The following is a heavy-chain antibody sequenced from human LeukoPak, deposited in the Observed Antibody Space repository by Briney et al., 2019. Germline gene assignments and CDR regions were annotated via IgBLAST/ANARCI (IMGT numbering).Heavy chain of an antibody. D-gene: IGHD5-12*01. J-gene: IGHJ6*02. V-gene: IGHV1-8*01. Sequence: GASVKVSCKASGYTFTSYDINWVRQATGQGLEWMGWMNPNSGNTGYAQKFQGRVTMTRNTSISTAYMELSSLRSEDTAVYYCAREGLRGYSGYDSYYYGMDVWGQGTTVTVSS. CDR1: GYTFTSYD. CDR3: AREGLRGYSGYDSYYYGMDV. CDR2: MNPNSGNT.